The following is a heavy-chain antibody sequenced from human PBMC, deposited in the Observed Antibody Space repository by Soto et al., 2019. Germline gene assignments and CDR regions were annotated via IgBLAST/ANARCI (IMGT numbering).Heavy chain of an antibody. CDR2: IWYDGSNK. V-gene: IGHV3-33*01. Sequence: PGESLKNSCAASGFTFSSYGMHWVRQAPGKGLEWVAVIWYDGSNKYYADSVKGRFTISRDNSKNTLYLQMNSLRAEDTAVYYCARDQERAYSYGFSVRYYGMDVWGQGTTVTVSS. J-gene: IGHJ6*02. CDR3: ARDQERAYSYGFSVRYYGMDV. D-gene: IGHD5-18*01. CDR1: GFTFSSYG.